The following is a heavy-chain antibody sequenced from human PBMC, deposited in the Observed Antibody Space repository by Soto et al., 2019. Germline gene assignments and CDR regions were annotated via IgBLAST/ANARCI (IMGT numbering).Heavy chain of an antibody. CDR1: GFTFSDYY. CDR3: ARDSPYSSSWYDLNWFDP. CDR2: ISSGSII. V-gene: IGHV3-11*04. Sequence: GGSLRLSCAASGFTFSDYYMSWIRQAPGKGLEWVSYISSGSIIYYADSVKGRFTISRDNAKNSLYLQMNSLRDEDTAVYYCARDSPYSSSWYDLNWFDPWGQGTLVTVSS. D-gene: IGHD6-13*01. J-gene: IGHJ5*02.